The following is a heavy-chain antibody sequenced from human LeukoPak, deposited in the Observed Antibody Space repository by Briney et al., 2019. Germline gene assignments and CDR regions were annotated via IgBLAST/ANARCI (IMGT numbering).Heavy chain of an antibody. CDR2: INHSGRT. CDR3: ARLRRCYYDSSGPPDY. Sequence: KPSETLSLTCTVSGGSISSSSYYWGWIRQPPGKGLDWIGDINHSGRTNNNPSLKSRVTISVDTSKNQFSLKLSSVTAADTAVYYCARLRRCYYDSSGPPDYWGQGTLVTVSS. V-gene: IGHV4-39*07. J-gene: IGHJ4*02. CDR1: GGSISSSSYY. D-gene: IGHD3-22*01.